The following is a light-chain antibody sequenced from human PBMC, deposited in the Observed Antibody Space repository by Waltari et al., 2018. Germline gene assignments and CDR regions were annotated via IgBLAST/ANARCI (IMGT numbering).Light chain of an antibody. CDR3: QQSYISLT. V-gene: IGKV1-39*01. CDR1: QSISNY. CDR2: AAS. Sequence: DIQVTQSPSSLSASVGDRVTITRRASQSISNYLSWYQQKPGKAPNLLIYAASIFQSGGPSRFSGSGAGTDFTLTISSLQPEDFATYYCQQSYISLTFGQGTKVEIK. J-gene: IGKJ1*01.